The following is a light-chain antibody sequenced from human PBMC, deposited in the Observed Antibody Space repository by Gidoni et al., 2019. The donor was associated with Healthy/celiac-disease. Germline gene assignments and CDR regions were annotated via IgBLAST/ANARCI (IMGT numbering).Light chain of an antibody. CDR3: QQRSNWLRT. CDR2: DAS. V-gene: IGKV3-11*01. J-gene: IGKJ1*01. CDR1: QCVSSY. Sequence: EIVLTQSPATLSLSPGERATLSCRASQCVSSYLAWYQQKPGQAPRLLIYDASNRATGIPARFSGSGSGTDFTLTISSREPEDFAVYYCQQRSNWLRTFGQGTKVEIK.